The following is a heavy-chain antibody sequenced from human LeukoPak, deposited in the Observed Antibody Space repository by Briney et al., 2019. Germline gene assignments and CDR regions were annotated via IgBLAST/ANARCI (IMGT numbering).Heavy chain of an antibody. CDR3: ARHFVTPLDAFDN. V-gene: IGHV4-59*08. Sequence: SETLSLTCTVSGGSISSYYWSWIRQPPGKGRGWIGYIYYSGSTNYNPSLKSRVTISVATSKNQFSLKMSSVTAADTAVYYCARHFVTPLDAFDNWGQGTMVTVSS. CDR1: GGSISSYY. J-gene: IGHJ3*02. CDR2: IYYSGST. D-gene: IGHD4-23*01.